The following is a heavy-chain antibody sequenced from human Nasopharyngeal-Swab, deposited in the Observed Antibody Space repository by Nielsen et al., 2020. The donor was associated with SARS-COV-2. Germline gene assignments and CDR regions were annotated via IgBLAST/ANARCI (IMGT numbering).Heavy chain of an antibody. D-gene: IGHD4-17*01. CDR2: ISYDGSNK. J-gene: IGHJ6*03. V-gene: IGHV3-30-3*02. Sequence: GGSLRLSCAASGFTFSSYAMHWVRQAPGKGLEWVAVISYDGSNKYYADSVKGRFTISRDNSKSTLYLQMNSLRAEDTAVYYCAKYYGDYPYYYYYMDVWGKGTTVTVSS. CDR3: AKYYGDYPYYYYYMDV. CDR1: GFTFSSYA.